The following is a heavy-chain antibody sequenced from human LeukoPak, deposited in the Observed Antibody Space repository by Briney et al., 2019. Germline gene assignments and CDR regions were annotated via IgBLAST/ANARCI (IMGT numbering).Heavy chain of an antibody. Sequence: PGGSLRLSCAASGFTFNKAWMNWVRQAPGKGLEWVSSISSSSSYIYYADSVKGRFTISRDNAKNSLYLQMNSLRAEDTAVYYCARVPAADYYFDYWGQGTLVTVSS. V-gene: IGHV3-21*01. CDR1: GFTFNKAW. D-gene: IGHD2-2*01. CDR2: ISSSSSYI. J-gene: IGHJ4*02. CDR3: ARVPAADYYFDY.